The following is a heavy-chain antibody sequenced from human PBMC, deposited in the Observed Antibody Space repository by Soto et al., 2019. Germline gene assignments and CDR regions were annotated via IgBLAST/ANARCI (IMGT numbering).Heavy chain of an antibody. CDR2: SSAYNGNT. J-gene: IGHJ3*02. D-gene: IGHD3-22*01. CDR3: AGGNDCYDSSGYPAGGAFDI. Sequence: ASVKVSCKASGYTFTSYGISWVRQAPGQGLEWMGWSSAYNGNTNYAQKLQGRVTMTTDTSTRTGYMELRSLRSDDPAEYYCAGGNDCYDSSGYPAGGAFDIWGQGTMVTVSS. CDR1: GYTFTSYG. V-gene: IGHV1-18*01.